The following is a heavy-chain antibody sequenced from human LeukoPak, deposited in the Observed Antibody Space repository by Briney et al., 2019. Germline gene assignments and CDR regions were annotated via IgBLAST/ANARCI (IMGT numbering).Heavy chain of an antibody. CDR3: ARLHSSSWSEADY. Sequence: NASETLSLTCAVSGGSISSSNWWSWVRQPPGKGLEWIGEIYHSGSTNYNPSLKSRVTISVDKSKNQFSLKLSSVTAADTAVYYCARLHSSSWSEADYWGQGTLVTVSS. D-gene: IGHD6-13*01. CDR1: GGSISSSNW. V-gene: IGHV4-4*02. J-gene: IGHJ4*02. CDR2: IYHSGST.